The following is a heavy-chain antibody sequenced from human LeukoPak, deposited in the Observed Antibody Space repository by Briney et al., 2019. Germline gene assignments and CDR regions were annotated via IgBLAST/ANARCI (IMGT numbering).Heavy chain of an antibody. CDR2: ISGSGGST. CDR1: GFTFSSYA. V-gene: IGHV3-23*01. D-gene: IGHD2-15*01. J-gene: IGHJ4*02. CDR3: AKDRRGWFKYYFDY. Sequence: GGSLRLXCAASGFTFSSYAMSWVRQAPGKELEWVSAISGSGGSTYYADSVKGRFTISRDNSKNTLYLQMNSLRAEDTAVYYCAKDRRGWFKYYFDYWGQGTLVTVSS.